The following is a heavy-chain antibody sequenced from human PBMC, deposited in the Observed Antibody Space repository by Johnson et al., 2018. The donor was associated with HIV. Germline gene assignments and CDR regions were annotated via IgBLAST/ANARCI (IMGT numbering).Heavy chain of an antibody. D-gene: IGHD2-2*01. Sequence: VQLVESGGGLVQPGRSLRLSCAASGFTFDDYAMHWVRQAPGKGLEWVSSIGGSGTNTYYADSVKGRFAISRDNSKNTLYLQMHSLRADDTAIYYCAKDPLVVPAATLDAFDIWGQGTMVTVSS. CDR2: IGGSGTNT. V-gene: IGHV3-23*04. CDR3: AKDPLVVPAATLDAFDI. J-gene: IGHJ3*02. CDR1: GFTFDDYA.